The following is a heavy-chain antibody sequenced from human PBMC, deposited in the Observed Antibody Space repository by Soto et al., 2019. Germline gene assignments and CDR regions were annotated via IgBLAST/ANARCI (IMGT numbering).Heavy chain of an antibody. V-gene: IGHV4-34*01. CDR2: INHSGST. Sequence: PSETLSLTCAVYGGSLSGYYWSWIRQPPGKGLGWIGEINHSGSTNYNPSLKSRVTMSVDTSKNQFSLKLSSVTAADTAVYYCARVTIWGRYRDHDYWGQGTLVTVSS. CDR1: GGSLSGYY. CDR3: ARVTIWGRYRDHDY. J-gene: IGHJ4*02. D-gene: IGHD3-16*02.